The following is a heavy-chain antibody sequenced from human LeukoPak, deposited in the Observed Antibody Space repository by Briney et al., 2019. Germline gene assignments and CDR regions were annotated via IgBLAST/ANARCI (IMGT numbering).Heavy chain of an antibody. V-gene: IGHV3-21*01. CDR2: ISISSTYI. CDR1: GFTFSSYS. CDR3: ARDYSSSWYSGYYYYMDV. Sequence: PGGSLRLSCAASGFTFSSYSMNWVRQAPGKGLEWVSSISISSTYIYYADPLKGRFTISRDNAKNSLYLQMNSLRAEDTAVYYCARDYSSSWYSGYYYYMDVWGKGTTVTVSS. J-gene: IGHJ6*03. D-gene: IGHD6-13*01.